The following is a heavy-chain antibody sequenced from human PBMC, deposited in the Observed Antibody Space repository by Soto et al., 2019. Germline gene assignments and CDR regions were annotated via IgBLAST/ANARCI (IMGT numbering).Heavy chain of an antibody. D-gene: IGHD1-26*01. V-gene: IGHV4-34*01. CDR3: ARGGRIVGATSLFDY. Sequence: SETLSLTCAVYGGSFSGYYWSWIRQPPGKGLEWIGEINHRGSTNYNPSLKSRVTISVDTSKNQFSLKLSSVTAADTAVYYCARGGRIVGATSLFDYWDQGTLVTVSS. CDR1: GGSFSGYY. CDR2: INHRGST. J-gene: IGHJ4*02.